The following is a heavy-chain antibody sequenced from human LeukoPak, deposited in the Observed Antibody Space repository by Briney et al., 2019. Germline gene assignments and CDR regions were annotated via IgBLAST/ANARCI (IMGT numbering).Heavy chain of an antibody. CDR3: AXXPLRVIAXGYYYYMDV. J-gene: IGHJ6*03. CDR2: IYPGDSDT. Sequence: GESLKISCKGSGYSFTSYWIGWVRQMPGKGLEWMGIIYPGDSDTRYSPSFQGQVTISADKSISTAYLQWSSLKASDTAMYYCAXXPLRVIAXGYYYYMDVWGKGTTVTVSS. CDR1: GYSFTSYW. D-gene: IGHD3-16*02. V-gene: IGHV5-51*01.